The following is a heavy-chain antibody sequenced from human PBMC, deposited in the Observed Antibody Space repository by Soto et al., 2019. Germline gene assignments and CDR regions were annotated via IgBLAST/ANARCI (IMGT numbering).Heavy chain of an antibody. J-gene: IGHJ3*02. D-gene: IGHD4-17*01. CDR3: ARALVPHYGDYEDSDAFAI. CDR2: IWYDGSNK. Sequence: QVQLVESGGGVVQPGRSLRLSCAASGFTFSSYGMHWVRQAPGKGLEWVAVIWYDGSNKYYADSVKGRFTISRDNSKHPLYLQLNRQRAHHTAVYYCARALVPHYGDYEDSDAFAIWGQGTMVTVSS. CDR1: GFTFSSYG. V-gene: IGHV3-33*01.